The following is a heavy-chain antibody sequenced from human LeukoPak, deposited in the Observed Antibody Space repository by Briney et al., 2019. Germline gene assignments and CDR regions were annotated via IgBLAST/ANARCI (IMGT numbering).Heavy chain of an antibody. J-gene: IGHJ4*02. CDR2: INPSGGST. V-gene: IGHV1-46*01. CDR1: GYTFTSYY. D-gene: IGHD5-12*01. CDR3: ARDLSRMVATPAALDY. Sequence: APVKVSCKASGYTFTSYYMHWVRQAPGQGLEWMGIINPSGGSTSYAQKFQGRVTMTRDTSTSTVYMELSSLRSEDTAVYYCARDLSRMVATPAALDYWGQGTLVTVSS.